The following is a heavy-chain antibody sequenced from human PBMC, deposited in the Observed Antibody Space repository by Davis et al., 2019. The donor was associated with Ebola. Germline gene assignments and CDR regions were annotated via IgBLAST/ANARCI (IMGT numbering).Heavy chain of an antibody. V-gene: IGHV2-5*02. D-gene: IGHD6-19*01. Sequence: SGPTLVKPTETLTLTCALSGFSXXXXXXXXXXXXLSPVNALAWLFLIYWDDDKRYSPSLKTRLTITKDTSRNQVVLTMTNMQPVETATYYCGRRRETNASPGSGWNGGTFDNWGQGIPVTVSS. CDR3: GRRRETNASPGSGWNGGTFDN. CDR1: GFSXXXXXXX. J-gene: IGHJ4*02. CDR2: IYWDDDK.